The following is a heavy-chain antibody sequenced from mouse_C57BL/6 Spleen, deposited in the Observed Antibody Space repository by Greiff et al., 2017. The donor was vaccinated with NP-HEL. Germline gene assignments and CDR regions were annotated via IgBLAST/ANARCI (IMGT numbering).Heavy chain of an antibody. D-gene: IGHD4-1*01. J-gene: IGHJ3*01. CDR3: ARYNWASWFAY. CDR1: GFTFTDYY. Sequence: EVKLMESGGGLVQPGGSLSLSCAASGFTFTDYYMSWVRQPPGKALEWLGFIRNKANGYTTEYSASVKGRFTISRDNSQSILYLQMNALRAEDSATYYCARYNWASWFAYWGQGTLVTVSA. V-gene: IGHV7-3*01. CDR2: IRNKANGYTT.